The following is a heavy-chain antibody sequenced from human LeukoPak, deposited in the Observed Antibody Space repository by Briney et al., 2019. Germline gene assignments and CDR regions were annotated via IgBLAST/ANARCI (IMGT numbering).Heavy chain of an antibody. Sequence: GASVKVSCKASGYTFTSYYMHWVRQAPGQGLEWMGIINPSGGSTSYAQKFQGRVTITADKSTSTAYMELSSLRSEDTAVYYCARDAEENYDILTGYYGWGQGTLVTVSS. CDR3: ARDAEENYDILTGYYG. V-gene: IGHV1-46*01. CDR2: INPSGGST. CDR1: GYTFTSYY. D-gene: IGHD3-9*01. J-gene: IGHJ4*02.